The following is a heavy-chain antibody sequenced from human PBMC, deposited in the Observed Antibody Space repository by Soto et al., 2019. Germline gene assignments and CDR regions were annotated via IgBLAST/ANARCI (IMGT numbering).Heavy chain of an antibody. J-gene: IGHJ6*02. CDR3: ASLGYSYGRSPYYYYGMDV. V-gene: IGHV3-33*01. CDR1: GFTFSSYG. CDR2: IWYDGSNK. D-gene: IGHD5-18*01. Sequence: PGGSLRLSCAASGFTFSSYGMHWVRQAPGKGLEWVAVIWYDGSNKYYADSVKGRFTISRDNSKNTLYLQMNSLRAEDPAVYYCASLGYSYGRSPYYYYGMDVWGQGTTVTVSS.